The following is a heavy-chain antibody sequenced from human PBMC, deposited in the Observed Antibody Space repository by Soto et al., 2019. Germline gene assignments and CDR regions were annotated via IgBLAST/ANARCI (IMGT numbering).Heavy chain of an antibody. J-gene: IGHJ5*02. CDR1: AFTFSNYC. CDR3: ARGNLWFDP. Sequence: GGSLRLSCAASAFTFSNYCMNWVRQAPGKGLEWVSSIGTSTTYIYYADSVKGRFTISRDNAKNSLYLQMNNLRAEDTAVYYCARGNLWFDPWGQGTLVTVSS. CDR2: IGTSTTYI. V-gene: IGHV3-21*01.